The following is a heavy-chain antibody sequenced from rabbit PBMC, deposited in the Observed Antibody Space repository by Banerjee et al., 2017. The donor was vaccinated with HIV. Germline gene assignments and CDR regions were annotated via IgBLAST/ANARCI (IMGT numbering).Heavy chain of an antibody. V-gene: IGHV1S43*01. CDR3: ARHVHWVGSDL. CDR2: IDTSSGST. CDR1: GIDFSSYYY. D-gene: IGHD3-1*01. J-gene: IGHJ3*01. Sequence: QQQLEESGGGLVKPGGTLTLTCTASGIDFSSYYYMCWVRQAPGKGLELIACIDTSSGSTWYASWAKGRFTISKSTSLNTVTLQMTDLTGADTATYFCARHVHWVGSDLWGQGTLVTV.